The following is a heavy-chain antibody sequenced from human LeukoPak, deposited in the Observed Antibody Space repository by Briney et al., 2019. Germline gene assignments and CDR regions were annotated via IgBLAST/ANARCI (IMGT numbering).Heavy chain of an antibody. Sequence: SETLSLTCTVSGGSISSYYWSWIRQPPGKGLEWIGYIYYSGSTNYNPSLKSRVTISVDTSKNQFSLKLSSVTAADTAVYYCARIIAARPVHWFDPWGQGTLVTISS. V-gene: IGHV4-59*01. CDR3: ARIIAARPVHWFDP. CDR1: GGSISSYY. D-gene: IGHD6-6*01. J-gene: IGHJ5*02. CDR2: IYYSGST.